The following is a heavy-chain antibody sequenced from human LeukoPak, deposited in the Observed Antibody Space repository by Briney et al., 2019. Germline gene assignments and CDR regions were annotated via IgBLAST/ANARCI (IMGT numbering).Heavy chain of an antibody. D-gene: IGHD2-15*01. Sequence: PGGSLRLSCAASGFTFSRYWMSWVRQAPGKGLEWVANIKQDGSEKYYVDSVKGRFTISRDNAKNSLYLQMNSLRAEDTAVYYCARERELLLPLFDYWGQGTLVTVSS. J-gene: IGHJ4*02. CDR1: GFTFSRYW. CDR3: ARERELLLPLFDY. V-gene: IGHV3-7*01. CDR2: IKQDGSEK.